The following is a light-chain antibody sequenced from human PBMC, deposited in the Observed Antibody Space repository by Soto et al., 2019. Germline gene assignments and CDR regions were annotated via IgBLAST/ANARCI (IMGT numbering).Light chain of an antibody. J-gene: IGKJ4*01. CDR3: QQLNGYLALT. CDR2: DAS. V-gene: IGKV1-9*01. Sequence: DIQLTQSPSLLSASVGDRVTITCRASQGISSYLAWYQQKPGKAPKLLIYDASTLKRGVPSRFSGSGSGTEFTLTISSLQPEDFATYYCQQLNGYLALTFGGGITVEIK. CDR1: QGISSY.